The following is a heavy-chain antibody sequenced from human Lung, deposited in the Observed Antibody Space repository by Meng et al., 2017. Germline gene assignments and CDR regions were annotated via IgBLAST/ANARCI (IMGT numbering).Heavy chain of an antibody. J-gene: IGHJ4*01. CDR1: GFTFSNAW. CDR3: SGHVDY. CDR2: MKSNVDGGTV. Sequence: EVQVVECGGGCVKPGGSLRLSCAASGFTFSNAWMTWVRQAPGKGLEWIGRMKSNVDGGTVDYAAAVKGRFFISRDDSENTFYLQMNSLKTEDTAVYYCSGHVDYWGHGTLVTVSS. V-gene: IGHV3-15*01.